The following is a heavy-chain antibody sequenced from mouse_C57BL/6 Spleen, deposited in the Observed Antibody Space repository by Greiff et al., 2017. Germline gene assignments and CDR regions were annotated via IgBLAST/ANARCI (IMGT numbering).Heavy chain of an antibody. V-gene: IGHV1-54*01. CDR1: GYAFTNYL. CDR3: AREGDGSSGPWFAY. J-gene: IGHJ3*01. D-gene: IGHD1-1*01. Sequence: QVQLQQSGAELVRPGTSVKVSCKASGYAFTNYLIEWVKQRPGQGLEWIGVINPGSGGTNYNEKFKGKATLTADKSSSTAYMQLSSLTSEDSAVYFCAREGDGSSGPWFAYWGQGTLVTVSA. CDR2: INPGSGGT.